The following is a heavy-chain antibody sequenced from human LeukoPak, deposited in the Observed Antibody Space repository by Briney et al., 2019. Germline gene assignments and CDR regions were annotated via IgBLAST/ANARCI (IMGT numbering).Heavy chain of an antibody. J-gene: IGHJ4*02. D-gene: IGHD3-3*01. CDR1: GFTFRIYA. CDR2: ISGSGGST. V-gene: IGHV3-23*01. Sequence: GGSLRLSCAASGFTFRIYAMSWVRQAPGKGLEWVSAISGSGGSTYYADSVKGRFTISRDNSKNTLYLQMNSLRAEDTAVYYCAKIPGHPSYYDFWSSYYSFDYWGRGTLVTVSS. CDR3: AKIPGHPSYYDFWSSYYSFDY.